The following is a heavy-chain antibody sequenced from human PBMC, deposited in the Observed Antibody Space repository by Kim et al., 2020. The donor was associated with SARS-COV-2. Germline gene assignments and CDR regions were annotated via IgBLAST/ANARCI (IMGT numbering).Heavy chain of an antibody. J-gene: IGHJ4*02. CDR1: GFTFGDYA. CDR2: IRSKAYGGTT. V-gene: IGHV3-49*04. Sequence: GGSLRLSCTASGFTFGDYAMSWVRQAPGKGLEWGGFIRSKAYGGTTEYAASVKGRFTISRDDSKSIAYLQMNSLKTEDTAVYYCTRDDCWSGYLRFWGQGTLVTVSS. D-gene: IGHD3-3*01. CDR3: TRDDCWSGYLRF.